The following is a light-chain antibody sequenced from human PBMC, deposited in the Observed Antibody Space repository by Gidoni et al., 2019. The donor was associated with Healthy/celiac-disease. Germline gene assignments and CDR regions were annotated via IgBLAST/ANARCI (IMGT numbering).Light chain of an antibody. Sequence: QSVLTQQPSASGTPGQRVTISCSGSSSNIGSNPVNWYQQLPGTAPKLLIYSNNQRPSGVPDRFSGSTSGTSASLAISGLQSEDESDYYCAAWDDSLNGPVFGGGTKLTVL. CDR1: SSNIGSNP. CDR3: AAWDDSLNGPV. V-gene: IGLV1-44*01. CDR2: SNN. J-gene: IGLJ3*02.